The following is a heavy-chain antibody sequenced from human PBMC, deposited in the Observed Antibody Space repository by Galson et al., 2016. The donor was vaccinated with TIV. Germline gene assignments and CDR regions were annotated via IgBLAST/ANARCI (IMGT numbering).Heavy chain of an antibody. D-gene: IGHD4-17*01. CDR1: GYTFTSYD. Sequence: SGYTFTSYDINWVRQATGQGLEWMGWMNPNSGNTGYAQKFRGRVTMTRNTSVRTAYMELSSLRSEDTAVYCCARSGDYGDYWGQGTLVTVSS. V-gene: IGHV1-8*02. CDR2: MNPNSGNT. J-gene: IGHJ4*02. CDR3: ARSGDYGDY.